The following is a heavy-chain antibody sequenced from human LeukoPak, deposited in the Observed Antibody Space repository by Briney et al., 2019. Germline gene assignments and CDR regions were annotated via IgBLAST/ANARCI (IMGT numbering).Heavy chain of an antibody. Sequence: PGGSLRLSCAASGFTFSSYAMSWVRQAPGKGLEWVSAISGSGGSTYYADSVKGRFTISRDNSKNTLYLQMNSLRAEDTAVYYCAKDDRDIVVVVAATVEYFQHWGQGTLATVSS. CDR2: ISGSGGST. J-gene: IGHJ1*01. CDR1: GFTFSSYA. V-gene: IGHV3-23*01. D-gene: IGHD2-15*01. CDR3: AKDDRDIVVVVAATVEYFQH.